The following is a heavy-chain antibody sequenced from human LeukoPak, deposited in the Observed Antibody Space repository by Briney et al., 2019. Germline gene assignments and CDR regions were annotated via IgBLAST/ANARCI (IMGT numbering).Heavy chain of an antibody. D-gene: IGHD5-12*01. CDR2: ISSSSSYI. Sequence: PGGSLRLSCAASGFTFSSYSMNWVRQAPGKGLEWVSSISSSSSYIYYADSVKGRFTISRDNAKNSLYLQMNSLRAEDTAVYYCAGPRARTRLALGAFDIWGQGTMVTVSS. J-gene: IGHJ3*02. CDR1: GFTFSSYS. V-gene: IGHV3-21*01. CDR3: AGPRARTRLALGAFDI.